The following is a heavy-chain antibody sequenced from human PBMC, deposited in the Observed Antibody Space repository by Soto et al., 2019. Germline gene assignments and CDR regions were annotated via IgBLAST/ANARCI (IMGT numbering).Heavy chain of an antibody. J-gene: IGHJ4*02. CDR2: MYYREST. CDR1: GDSISSTTYY. Sequence: QLQLQESGPGLVKPSETLSLTCTVSGDSISSTTYYWGWIRQPPGKGLEWIGSMYYRESTYYNPSLKSRVTMSVDSSKNQFSLKLCSVTAADTAVYYRARRALADYWGQGTLVTVSS. CDR3: ARRALADY. V-gene: IGHV4-39*01. D-gene: IGHD6-13*01.